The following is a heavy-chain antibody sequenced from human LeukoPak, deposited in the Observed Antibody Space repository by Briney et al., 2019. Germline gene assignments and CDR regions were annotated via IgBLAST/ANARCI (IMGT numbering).Heavy chain of an antibody. CDR2: IYYSGST. Sequence: SETLSLTCTVSGGSISSYYWSWIRQPPGKGLEWIGYIYYSGSTNYNPSLKSRVTISVDTSKNQFSLKLSSVTAADTAVYYCARAYSSSWFTPGYAFNIWGQGAMVTVSS. J-gene: IGHJ3*02. CDR1: GGSISSYY. V-gene: IGHV4-59*01. CDR3: ARAYSSSWFTPGYAFNI. D-gene: IGHD6-13*01.